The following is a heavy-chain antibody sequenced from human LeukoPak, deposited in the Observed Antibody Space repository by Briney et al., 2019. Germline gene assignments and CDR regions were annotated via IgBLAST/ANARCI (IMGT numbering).Heavy chain of an antibody. J-gene: IGHJ4*02. V-gene: IGHV3-9*01. Sequence: PGGSLRLSCAASGFTFDDYAMHWVRQAPGKGLEWVSGISWNSGSIGYADSVKGRFTISRDNAKNSLYLQMNSLRAEDTALYYCAKMFCTNGVCYNVYWGQGTLVTVSS. CDR2: ISWNSGSI. CDR1: GFTFDDYA. CDR3: AKMFCTNGVCYNVY. D-gene: IGHD2-8*01.